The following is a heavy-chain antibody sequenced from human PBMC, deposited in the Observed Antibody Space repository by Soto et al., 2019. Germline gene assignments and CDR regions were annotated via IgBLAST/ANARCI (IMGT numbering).Heavy chain of an antibody. D-gene: IGHD3-3*01. J-gene: IGHJ6*02. CDR3: ARELHSYYDFWSGYWRYYGMDV. Sequence: GGSLRLSCAASGFTFSSYAMHWVRQAPGKGLAWVAVISYDGSNKYYADSVKGRFTISRDNSKNTLYLQMNSLRAEDTAVYYCARELHSYYDFWSGYWRYYGMDVWGQGTTVTVSS. CDR2: ISYDGSNK. V-gene: IGHV3-30-3*01. CDR1: GFTFSSYA.